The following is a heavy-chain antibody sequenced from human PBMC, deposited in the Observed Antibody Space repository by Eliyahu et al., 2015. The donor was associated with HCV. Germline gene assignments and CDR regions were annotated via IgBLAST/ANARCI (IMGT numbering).Heavy chain of an antibody. D-gene: IGHD5/OR15-5a*01. V-gene: IGHV4-4*07. CDR3: ARDSSVFPLDY. J-gene: IGHJ4*02. Sequence: TYNPSLQSRVTMSVDASKNQFSLKLSSVTTADTAVYYCARDSSVFPLDYWSRGTLVTVSS.